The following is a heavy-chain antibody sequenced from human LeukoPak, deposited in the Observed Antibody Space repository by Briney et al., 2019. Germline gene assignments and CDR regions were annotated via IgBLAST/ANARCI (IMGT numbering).Heavy chain of an antibody. V-gene: IGHV4-59*01. D-gene: IGHD3-10*01. J-gene: IGHJ5*02. CDR1: GGSISSYY. Sequence: SETLSLTCTVSGGSISSYYWSWIRQPPGKGLEWIGYIYYSGSNNYNPSLKSRVTISVDTSKNQFSLKLSSVTAADTAVYYCARAGPWQIDPWGQGTLVTVSS. CDR3: ARAGPWQIDP. CDR2: IYYSGSN.